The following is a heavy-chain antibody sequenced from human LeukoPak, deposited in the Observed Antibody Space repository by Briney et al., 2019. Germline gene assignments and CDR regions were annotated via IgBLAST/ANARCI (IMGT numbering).Heavy chain of an antibody. J-gene: IGHJ4*02. V-gene: IGHV3-21*01. D-gene: IGHD3-10*01. Sequence: GGSLRLSCAASGFTFSSYSMNWVRQAPGKGLEWVSSISSSSSYIYYADSVKGRFTISRDNAKKSLYLQMNSLRAEDTAVYYCARDDKYYYGSGSYEYWGQGTLVTVSS. CDR3: ARDDKYYYGSGSYEY. CDR1: GFTFSSYS. CDR2: ISSSSSYI.